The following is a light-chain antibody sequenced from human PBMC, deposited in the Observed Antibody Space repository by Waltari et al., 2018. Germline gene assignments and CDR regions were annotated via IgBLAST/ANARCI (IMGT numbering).Light chain of an antibody. CDR3: QQLNTYFPLT. J-gene: IGKJ4*01. Sequence: QLTQSPSSLSASVGDTVTITCRASQGIANYLAWYQQKPGKPPNLLIYGASTLQSGVPSRFSGSGSATRFTLTINSLQPEDFATYYCQQLNTYFPLTFGGGTKVEIK. CDR2: GAS. V-gene: IGKV1-9*01. CDR1: QGIANY.